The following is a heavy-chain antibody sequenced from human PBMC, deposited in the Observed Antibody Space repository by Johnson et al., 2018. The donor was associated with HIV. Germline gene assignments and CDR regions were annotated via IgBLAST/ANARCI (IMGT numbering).Heavy chain of an antibody. Sequence: QVVESGGGVVRPGGSLRLSCAASGFSFDDYGMSWVRQAPGKGLEWVSGIIWNGGSTGYADSVKGRFTISRDNAKKSLYLQMNSLRVEDTALYYCARAPHYYDTSGYFSAAFDMWGQGTMVTVSS. CDR1: GFSFDDYG. D-gene: IGHD3-22*01. J-gene: IGHJ3*02. CDR2: IIWNGGST. CDR3: ARAPHYYDTSGYFSAAFDM. V-gene: IGHV3-20*04.